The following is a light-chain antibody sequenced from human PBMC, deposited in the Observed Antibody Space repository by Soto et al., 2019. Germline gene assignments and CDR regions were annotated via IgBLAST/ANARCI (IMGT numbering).Light chain of an antibody. CDR3: QQYASSPVT. J-gene: IGKJ4*01. CDR2: GAS. V-gene: IGKV3-20*01. CDR1: QSVSNNY. Sequence: DIVMTQSTLSLPVTTGEPASLSCRASQSVSNNYLAWHQQRPGQAPRLLIFGASNRATGVPDRFTGSASGTDFTLTISRLQPEDFALYFCQQYASSPVTFGGGAKVDI.